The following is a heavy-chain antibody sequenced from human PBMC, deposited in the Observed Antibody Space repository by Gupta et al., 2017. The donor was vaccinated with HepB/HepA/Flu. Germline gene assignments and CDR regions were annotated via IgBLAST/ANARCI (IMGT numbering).Heavy chain of an antibody. V-gene: IGHV1-69*04. CDR1: GGTFSSYA. CDR3: ARPLSDYGGNSLDY. J-gene: IGHJ4*02. D-gene: IGHD4-23*01. Sequence: QVQLVQSGAEVKKPGSSVKVSCKASGGTFSSYAISWVRQAPGQGLEWMGRIIPILGIANYAQKFQGRVTITADKSTSTAHMELSSLRSEDTAVYYCARPLSDYGGNSLDYWGQGTLVTVSS. CDR2: IIPILGIA.